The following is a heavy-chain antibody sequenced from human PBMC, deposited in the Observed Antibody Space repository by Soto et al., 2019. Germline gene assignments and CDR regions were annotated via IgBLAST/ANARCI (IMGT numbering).Heavy chain of an antibody. Sequence: SETLSLTCSVSGGSISSYYWSWIRQPPGKGLEWIGSIYYSGSTYYNPSLKSRVTISVDTSKNQFSLKLSSVTAADTAVYYCATSTIFGVGDYYGMDVWGQGTTVTVSS. CDR2: IYYSGST. D-gene: IGHD3-3*01. CDR1: GGSISSYY. CDR3: ATSTIFGVGDYYGMDV. J-gene: IGHJ6*02. V-gene: IGHV4-59*05.